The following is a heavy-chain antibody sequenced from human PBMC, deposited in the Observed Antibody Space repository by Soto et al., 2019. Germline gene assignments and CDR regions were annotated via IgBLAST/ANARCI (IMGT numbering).Heavy chain of an antibody. J-gene: IGHJ6*02. CDR3: ARGLRGYSGYGGLGGMDV. V-gene: IGHV1-69*13. D-gene: IGHD5-12*01. CDR1: GGTFSSYA. Sequence: GASVKVSCKASGGTFSSYAISWVRQAPGQGLEWMGGIIPIFGTANYAQKFQGRVTITADESTSTAYMELSSLRSEDTAVYYCARGLRGYSGYGGLGGMDVWGRGTTVTVSS. CDR2: IIPIFGTA.